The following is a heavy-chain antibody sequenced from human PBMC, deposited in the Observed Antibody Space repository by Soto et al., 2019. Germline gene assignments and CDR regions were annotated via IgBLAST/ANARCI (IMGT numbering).Heavy chain of an antibody. V-gene: IGHV3-21*01. Sequence: LRLSCAASGFTFSSYSMNWVRQAPGKGVEWVSSISSSSSYIYYADSVKGRFTISRDNAKNSLYLHMNSLSAEDTAVDYCARGDSLNCTNGVCYTVGSGPFEYCGQGTLVTVCS. D-gene: IGHD2-8*01. CDR2: ISSSSSYI. CDR3: ARGDSLNCTNGVCYTVGSGPFEY. J-gene: IGHJ4*02. CDR1: GFTFSSYS.